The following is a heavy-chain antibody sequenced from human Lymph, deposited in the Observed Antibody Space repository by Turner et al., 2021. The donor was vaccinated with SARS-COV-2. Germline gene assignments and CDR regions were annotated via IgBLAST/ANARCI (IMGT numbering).Heavy chain of an antibody. Sequence: QVQLVQSGAEVKKPGASVTVSCTVSGYTLTEVSMHWVRQAPGKGLEWMGGFEPEDGETIYAQKFQGRVTMTEDTSTDTAYMELSSLRSEDTAVYYCATGPYDFWSGPSPGYYGMDVWGQGTTVTVSS. J-gene: IGHJ6*02. CDR3: ATGPYDFWSGPSPGYYGMDV. D-gene: IGHD3-3*01. CDR2: FEPEDGET. V-gene: IGHV1-24*01. CDR1: GYTLTEVS.